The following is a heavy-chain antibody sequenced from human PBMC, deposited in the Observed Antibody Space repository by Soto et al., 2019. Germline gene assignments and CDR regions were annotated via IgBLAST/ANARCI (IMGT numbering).Heavy chain of an antibody. CDR2: INHSGST. D-gene: IGHD3-3*01. J-gene: IGHJ2*01. V-gene: IGHV4-34*01. Sequence: QVQLQQWGAGLLKPSETLSLTCAVYGGSFSGYYWSWIRQPPGKGLEWIGEINHSGSTNYNPSLKSRVTKSVDTSKNQFSLKLSSVTAADTAVYYCARGLLRILPGNDFWSGYYTRYWYFDLWGRGTLVTVSS. CDR1: GGSFSGYY. CDR3: ARGLLRILPGNDFWSGYYTRYWYFDL.